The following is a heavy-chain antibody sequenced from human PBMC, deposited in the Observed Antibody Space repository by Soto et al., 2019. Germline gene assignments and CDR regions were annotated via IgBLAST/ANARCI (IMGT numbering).Heavy chain of an antibody. D-gene: IGHD5-18*01. CDR3: ASDYSYGMFGY. Sequence: QVQLVQSGAEVKKPGASVKVSCKASGYNFTSYGISWVRQAPGQGLEWMGWISTYNGNTNSAQKLQGRATMTTDTATSIAYMELRSLRSDDTAVYYCASDYSYGMFGYWGQGTLVTVSS. CDR2: ISTYNGNT. CDR1: GYNFTSYG. J-gene: IGHJ4*02. V-gene: IGHV1-18*01.